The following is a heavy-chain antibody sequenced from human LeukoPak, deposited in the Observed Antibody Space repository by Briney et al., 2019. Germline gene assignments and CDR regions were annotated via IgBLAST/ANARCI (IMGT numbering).Heavy chain of an antibody. J-gene: IGHJ4*02. Sequence: PRGSLRLSCTASGFTFDDFAMHWVRQAPGKGLEWVSGISWNSGSIGYADSVKGRFTISRDNAKNSLYLQMNSLRAEDMALYYCAKHIRPVIVVAGHIDYWGQGILVTVSS. D-gene: IGHD6-19*01. CDR3: AKHIRPVIVVAGHIDY. CDR2: ISWNSGSI. V-gene: IGHV3-9*03. CDR1: GFTFDDFA.